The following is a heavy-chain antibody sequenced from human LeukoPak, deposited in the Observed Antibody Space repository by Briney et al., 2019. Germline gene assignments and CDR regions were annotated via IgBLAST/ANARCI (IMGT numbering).Heavy chain of an antibody. J-gene: IGHJ4*02. CDR3: ATARPRISGFDY. CDR2: FFQSHRS. V-gene: IGHV4-38-2*01. Sequence: SETLSLTCAISGHSTTRGYYWAWFRQSPGKGLEWIATFFQSHRSFYNASLESRVTVSLDTSKSQFSLNLTSVTAADTAVYYCATARPRISGFDYWGQGTLVTVSS. D-gene: IGHD3-10*01. CDR1: GHSTTRGYY.